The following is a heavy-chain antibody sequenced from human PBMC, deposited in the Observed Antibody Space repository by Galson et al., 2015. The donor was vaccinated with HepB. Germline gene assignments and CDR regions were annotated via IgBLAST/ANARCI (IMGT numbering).Heavy chain of an antibody. J-gene: IGHJ6*02. D-gene: IGHD3-9*01. V-gene: IGHV3-33*01. CDR1: GFTFSSYG. CDR3: ARDRELGRYFDWLYGMDV. Sequence: SLRLSCAASGFTFSSYGMHWVRQAPGKGLEWVAVIWYDGSNKYYADSVKGRFTISRDNSKNTLYLQMNSLRAEDTAVYYCARDRELGRYFDWLYGMDVWGQGTTVTVSS. CDR2: IWYDGSNK.